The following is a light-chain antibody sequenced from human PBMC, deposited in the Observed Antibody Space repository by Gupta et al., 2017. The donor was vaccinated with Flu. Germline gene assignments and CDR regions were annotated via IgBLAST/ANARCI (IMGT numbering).Light chain of an antibody. CDR1: QDIGSY. Sequence: QDIGSYLAWYQQKAGSRPKLLIYASSSKQSGVPSRFSASGFGTAFTLIITSLQPEDVATYYCQKDNSAPQAFGGGTKVEIK. CDR3: QKDNSAPQA. V-gene: IGKV1-27*01. J-gene: IGKJ4*01. CDR2: ASS.